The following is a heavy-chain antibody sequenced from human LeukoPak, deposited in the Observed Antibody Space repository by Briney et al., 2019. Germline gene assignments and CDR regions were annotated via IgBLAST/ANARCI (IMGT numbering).Heavy chain of an antibody. CDR3: ARMRPEFDY. V-gene: IGHV3-48*03. CDR2: ISSSGGSI. J-gene: IGHJ4*02. Sequence: GGSLRLSCAASGFTFSSYEMNRVRQAPGKGLEWVSYISSSGGSIYYAASVKGRFTISRDNAKNSLYLQMNSLRAEDTAVYYCARMRPEFDYWGQGTLVTVSS. CDR1: GFTFSSYE. D-gene: IGHD6-6*01.